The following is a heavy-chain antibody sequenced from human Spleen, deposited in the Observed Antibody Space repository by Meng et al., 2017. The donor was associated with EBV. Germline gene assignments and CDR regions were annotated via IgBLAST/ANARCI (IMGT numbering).Heavy chain of an antibody. CDR1: GYTVTSYG. D-gene: IGHD1-26*01. CDR3: ARDLQWELLSWFDP. Sequence: VQLVQSGAEVKKPGASVNVSCKAAGYTVTSYGISWVRQAPGQGLEWMGWISAYNGNTNYAQKLQGRVTMTTDTSTSTAYMELRSLRSDDTAVYYCARDLQWELLSWFDPWGQGTLVTVSS. J-gene: IGHJ5*02. V-gene: IGHV1-18*01. CDR2: ISAYNGNT.